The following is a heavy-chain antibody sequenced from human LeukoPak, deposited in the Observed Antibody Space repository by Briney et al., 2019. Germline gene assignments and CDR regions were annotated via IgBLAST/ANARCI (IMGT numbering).Heavy chain of an antibody. V-gene: IGHV1-2*02. CDR1: GYTFTGYY. J-gene: IGHJ4*02. CDR2: INPNSGGT. Sequence: ASVKVSCKASGYTFTGYYMHWVRQAPGQGLEWMGWINPNSGGTNYAQKFQGRVTMTRDTSISTAYMELSRLRSDDTAVYYCARDLSYYDSSGYYLGELLNDYWGQGTLVTVSS. D-gene: IGHD3-22*01. CDR3: ARDLSYYDSSGYYLGELLNDY.